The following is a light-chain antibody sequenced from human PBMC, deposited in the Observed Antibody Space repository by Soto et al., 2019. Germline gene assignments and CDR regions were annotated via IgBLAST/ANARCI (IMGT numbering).Light chain of an antibody. J-gene: IGLJ3*02. CDR1: SSNIGSKT. Sequence: QSVLTQPPSTSGTPGQRVTISCSGSSSNIGSKTVNWYQQLPGMAPKLLIYSDYQRPSGVPDRFSGSKSGTSASLAISGLQSEDEADYYCSAWDDSLNGVVFGGGTQLTVL. V-gene: IGLV1-44*01. CDR3: SAWDDSLNGVV. CDR2: SDY.